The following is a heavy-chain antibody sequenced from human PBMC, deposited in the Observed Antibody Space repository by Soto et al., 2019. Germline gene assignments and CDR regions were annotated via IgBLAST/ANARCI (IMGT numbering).Heavy chain of an antibody. CDR3: TRGGRYYFDQ. V-gene: IGHV3-15*01. CDR2: FKSRSDGGTA. CDR1: GFTFSNAW. D-gene: IGHD3-16*01. J-gene: IGHJ4*02. Sequence: EVHLVESGGGLLKPGGSLRLSCAASGFTFSNAWMNWVRQAPGQGLEWVGRFKSRSDGGTADYAAPVKGRFTISRDNAKNSLYLQMNSLRVEDTAVFYCTRGGRYYFDQWGQGALVTVSS.